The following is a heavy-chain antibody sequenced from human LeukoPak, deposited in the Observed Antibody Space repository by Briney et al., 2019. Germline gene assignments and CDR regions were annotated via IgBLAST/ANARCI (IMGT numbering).Heavy chain of an antibody. Sequence: SVKVSCKASGGTFSSYGISWVRQAPGQGLEWMGRIIPILGIANYAQKFQGRVTITADKSTSTAYMELSSLRSEDTAVYYCARDPSITIFGVVLPWFDPWGQGTLVTVSS. J-gene: IGHJ5*02. CDR2: IIPILGIA. CDR1: GGTFSSYG. D-gene: IGHD3-3*01. V-gene: IGHV1-69*04. CDR3: ARDPSITIFGVVLPWFDP.